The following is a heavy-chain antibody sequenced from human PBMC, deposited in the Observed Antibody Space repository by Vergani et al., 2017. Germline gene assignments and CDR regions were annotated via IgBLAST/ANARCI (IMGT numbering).Heavy chain of an antibody. V-gene: IGHV1-18*01. CDR2: ISAYNGNT. CDR3: ARDARRYSSGWRDAFDI. D-gene: IGHD6-19*01. CDR1: GYTFTSYG. J-gene: IGHJ3*02. Sequence: QVQLVQSGAEVKKPGASVKVSCKASGYTFTSYGISWVRQAPGQGLEWMGWISAYNGNTNYAQKRQGRVTMTTDTSTSTAYMELRSLRSDDTAVYYCARDARRYSSGWRDAFDIWGQGTMVTVSS.